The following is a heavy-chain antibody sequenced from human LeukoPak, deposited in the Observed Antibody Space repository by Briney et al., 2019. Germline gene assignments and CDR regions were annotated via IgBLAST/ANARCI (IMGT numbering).Heavy chain of an antibody. J-gene: IGHJ4*02. D-gene: IGHD6-13*01. Sequence: GGSLRLSCAASGFTFDDYAMHWVRQAPGKGLEWVSGISWNSGSIGYADSVKGRSTISRDNAKNSLYLQMNSLRAEDTALYYGAKDKTYSSSWFDYWGQGTLVTVSS. V-gene: IGHV3-9*01. CDR1: GFTFDDYA. CDR2: ISWNSGSI. CDR3: AKDKTYSSSWFDY.